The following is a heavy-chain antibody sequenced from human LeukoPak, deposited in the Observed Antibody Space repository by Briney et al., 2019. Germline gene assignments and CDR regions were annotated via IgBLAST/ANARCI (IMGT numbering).Heavy chain of an antibody. CDR3: ARELRYFDWLPDY. V-gene: IGHV1-69*05. CDR1: GGTFSSYA. CDR2: IIPIFGTA. J-gene: IGHJ4*02. Sequence: SVKFSCKASGGTFSSYAISWVRQAPGQGLEWMGRIIPIFGTANYAQKFQGRVTITTDESTSTAYMELSSLRSEDTAVYYCARELRYFDWLPDYWGQGTLVTVSS. D-gene: IGHD3-9*01.